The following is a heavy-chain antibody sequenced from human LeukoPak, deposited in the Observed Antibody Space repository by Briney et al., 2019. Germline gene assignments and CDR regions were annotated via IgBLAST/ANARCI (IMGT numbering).Heavy chain of an antibody. CDR3: ASGRQQLAHYGMGV. V-gene: IGHV4-59*01. CDR1: GGSISSYY. D-gene: IGHD6-13*01. J-gene: IGHJ6*02. CDR2: IYYSGST. Sequence: PSETLSLTCTVSGGSISSYYWSWIRQPPGKGLEWIGYIYYSGSTNYNPSLKSRVTISVDTSKNQFSLKLSSVTAADTAVYYCASGRQQLAHYGMGVWGQGTTVTVSS.